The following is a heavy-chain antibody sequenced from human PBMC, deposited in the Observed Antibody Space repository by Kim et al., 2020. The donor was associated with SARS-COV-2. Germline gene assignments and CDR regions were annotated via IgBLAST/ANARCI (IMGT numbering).Heavy chain of an antibody. CDR1: RFTFSSYD. V-gene: IGHV3-33*06. CDR3: AKEPRKYCSGGSCHLDY. CDR2: IWYDGSNK. Sequence: GGSLRLSCAASRFTFSSYDLHWVRQAPGKGLEWVAVIWYDGSNKYHADSVNGRFTISRENSKNMPYLQMNNLRAEATAVYYCAKEPRKYCSGGSCHLDYLGQGTLVTVSS. J-gene: IGHJ4*02. D-gene: IGHD2-15*01.